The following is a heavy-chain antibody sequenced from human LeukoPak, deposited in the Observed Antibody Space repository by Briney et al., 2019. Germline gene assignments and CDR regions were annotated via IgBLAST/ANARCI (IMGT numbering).Heavy chain of an antibody. Sequence: SQTLSLTCTVSGGSISSGSYYWSWIRQPAGKGLEWIGRIYTSGSTNYNPSLKSRVTISVDTSKNQFSLKLSSVTAADTAVYYCARVTPSRYCSGGSCYSWGQGTLVTVSS. V-gene: IGHV4-61*02. CDR2: IYTSGST. CDR3: ARVTPSRYCSGGSCYS. J-gene: IGHJ4*02. CDR1: GGSISSGSYY. D-gene: IGHD2-15*01.